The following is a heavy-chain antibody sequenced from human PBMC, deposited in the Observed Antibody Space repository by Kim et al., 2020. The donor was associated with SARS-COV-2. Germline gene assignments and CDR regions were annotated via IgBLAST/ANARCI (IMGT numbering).Heavy chain of an antibody. CDR2: SYYTGST. V-gene: IGHV4-59*01. CDR1: GGSISSYY. Sequence: SETLSLTCTVSGGSISSYYWSWIRQPPGKGLEWIGYSYYTGSTNYNPSLKSRVTISVDTKNQFSLKLNSVTAADTAVYYCARGIHKVGAALDYWGQGTLV. CDR3: ARGIHKVGAALDY. D-gene: IGHD1-26*01. J-gene: IGHJ4*02.